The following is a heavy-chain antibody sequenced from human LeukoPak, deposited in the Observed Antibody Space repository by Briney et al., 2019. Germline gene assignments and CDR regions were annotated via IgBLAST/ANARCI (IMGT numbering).Heavy chain of an antibody. Sequence: GGSLRLSCAASGFTFSSYNMNWVRQAPGKGLEWVSSISSSSYIYYADSVKGRFTISRDNARNSLYLQMNSLRAEDTAVYYCARGPADTYYDFLSDYWGQGTLVTVSS. CDR3: ARGPADTYYDFLSDY. J-gene: IGHJ4*02. D-gene: IGHD3-3*01. V-gene: IGHV3-21*01. CDR2: ISSSSYI. CDR1: GFTFSSYN.